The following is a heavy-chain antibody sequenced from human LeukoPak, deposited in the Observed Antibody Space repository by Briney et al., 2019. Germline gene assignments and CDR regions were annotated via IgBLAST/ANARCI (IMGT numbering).Heavy chain of an antibody. CDR1: GGSISSGGYY. D-gene: IGHD6-13*01. Sequence: PSETLSLTCTVSGGSISSGGYYWSWIRQPAGKGLEWIGRIYTSGSTNYNPSLKSRVTISVDTSKNQFSLKLSSVTAADTAVYYCVVFLISGSWSSGDAFDIWGQGTMVTVSS. CDR3: VVFLISGSWSSGDAFDI. J-gene: IGHJ3*02. CDR2: IYTSGST. V-gene: IGHV4-61*02.